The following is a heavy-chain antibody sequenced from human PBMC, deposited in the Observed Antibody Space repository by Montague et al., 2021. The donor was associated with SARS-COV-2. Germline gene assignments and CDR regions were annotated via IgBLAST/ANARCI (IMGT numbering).Heavy chain of an antibody. CDR2: IFYSGNS. J-gene: IGHJ4*02. CDR3: ARQNRGLWFGEWLFDY. D-gene: IGHD3-10*01. Sequence: SETLYLTCTVSGGSISNIGYYWGWIRQPPGKGLEWIGSIFYSGNSYYNPSLKSRVSISVATSRSQFSPKVNSVTAADTAVYYCARQNRGLWFGEWLFDYWGQGVLVTVSS. CDR1: GGSISNIGYY. V-gene: IGHV4-39*01.